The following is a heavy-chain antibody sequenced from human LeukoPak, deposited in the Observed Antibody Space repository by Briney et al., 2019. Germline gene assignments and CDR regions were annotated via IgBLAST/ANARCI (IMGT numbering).Heavy chain of an antibody. J-gene: IGHJ5*02. CDR3: ARDLLGSSSWSSFDP. V-gene: IGHV4-4*07. CDR2: IYTSGST. D-gene: IGHD6-13*01. Sequence: SETLSLTCTVSGGSISSYYRSWIRQPAGKGLEWIGRIYTSGSTNYNPSLKSRVIMSVDTSKNQFSLKLSSVTAADTAVYYCARDLLGSSSWSSFDPWGQGTLVTVSS. CDR1: GGSISSYY.